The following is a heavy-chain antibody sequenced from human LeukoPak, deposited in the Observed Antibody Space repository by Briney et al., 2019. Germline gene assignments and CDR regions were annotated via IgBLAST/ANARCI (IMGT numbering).Heavy chain of an antibody. CDR2: ISSSSSYI. J-gene: IGHJ4*02. V-gene: IGHV3-21*01. Sequence: PGGSLRLSCAASGFTFSSYSMNWVRQAPGKGLEWVSSISSSSSYIYYADSVKGRFTISRDNAKNSLYLQMNSLRAEDTAVYYCAREGLRITMVRGVITSSSFDYWGQGTLVTVSS. CDR3: AREGLRITMVRGVITSSSFDY. CDR1: GFTFSSYS. D-gene: IGHD3-10*01.